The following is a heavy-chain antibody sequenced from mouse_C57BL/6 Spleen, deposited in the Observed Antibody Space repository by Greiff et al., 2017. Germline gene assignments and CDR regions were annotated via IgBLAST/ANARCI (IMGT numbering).Heavy chain of an antibody. CDR3: TTERGDYEFAY. Sequence: VQLQQSGPELVRPGASVKLSCTASGFNIKDDYMHWVKQRPEQGLEWIGWIDPENGDTEYASKFQGKATITADTSSNTAYLQLSSLTSEDTAVYYCTTERGDYEFAYWGQGTLVTVSA. CDR1: GFNIKDDY. CDR2: IDPENGDT. V-gene: IGHV14-4*01. D-gene: IGHD2-4*01. J-gene: IGHJ3*01.